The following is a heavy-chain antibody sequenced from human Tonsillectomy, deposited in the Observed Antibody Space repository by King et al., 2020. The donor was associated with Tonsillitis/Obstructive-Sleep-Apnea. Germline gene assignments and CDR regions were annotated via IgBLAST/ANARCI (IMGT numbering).Heavy chain of an antibody. D-gene: IGHD3-10*01. CDR1: GYTFTSYG. CDR3: ARLLWFGELLWYWFDP. J-gene: IGHJ5*02. CDR2: ISAYNGNT. V-gene: IGHV1-18*01. Sequence: QLVQSGAEVKKPGASVKVSCKASGYTFTSYGISWVRQAPGQGLEWMGWISAYNGNTNYAQKLQGRVTMTTDTSTSTAYMELRCLRSDDTAVYYWARLLWFGELLWYWFDPWGQGTLVTVSS.